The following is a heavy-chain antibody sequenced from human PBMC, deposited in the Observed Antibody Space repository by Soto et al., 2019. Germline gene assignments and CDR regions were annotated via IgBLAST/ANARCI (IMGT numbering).Heavy chain of an antibody. CDR3: AGRSSLASVQVYFGEISNYNWFAP. V-gene: IGHV4-39*01. Sequence: PSETLSLTCTVSNGSISSAIYYWGWIRQPPGKGLEWIGSIYHSGSTYYNPSLQGRVTISVDTSKNQFSLKLSSVTAADTAVYFCAGRSSLASVQVYFGEISNYNWFAPWGQGTLVTVSS. J-gene: IGHJ5*02. CDR1: NGSISSAIYY. D-gene: IGHD3-10*01. CDR2: IYHSGST.